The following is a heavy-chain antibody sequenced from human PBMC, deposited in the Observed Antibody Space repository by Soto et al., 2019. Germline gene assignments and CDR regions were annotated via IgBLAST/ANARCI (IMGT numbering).Heavy chain of an antibody. J-gene: IGHJ6*02. CDR1: GGSFSGYY. V-gene: IGHV4-34*01. D-gene: IGHD3-10*01. CDR3: ARTFMVRGVPYGMDV. Sequence: SETLSLTCAVYGGSFSGYYWSWIRQPPGKGLEWIGEINHSGSTNYNPSLKSRVTISVDTSKNQFSLELSSVTAADTAVYYCARTFMVRGVPYGMDVWGQGTTVTVSS. CDR2: INHSGST.